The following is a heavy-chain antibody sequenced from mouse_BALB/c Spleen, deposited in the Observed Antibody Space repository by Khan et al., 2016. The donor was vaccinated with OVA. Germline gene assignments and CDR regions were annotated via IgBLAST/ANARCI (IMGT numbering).Heavy chain of an antibody. D-gene: IGHD1-1*01. CDR3: ARTYGSDFDN. V-gene: IGHV1-20*01. CDR1: GYSFTGYF. J-gene: IGHJ2*01. CDR2: INPHIGET. Sequence: VQLKESGPELVKPGASVKISCKASGYSFTGYFMNWVMQSHGKSLEWIGRINPHIGETFYNQRFKDKATLTVDESSRTAHMELRSLNSEDAAVYYCARTYGSDFDNWGQGTTLTVSS.